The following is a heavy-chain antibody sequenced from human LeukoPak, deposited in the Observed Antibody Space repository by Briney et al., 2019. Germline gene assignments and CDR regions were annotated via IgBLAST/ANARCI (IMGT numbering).Heavy chain of an antibody. J-gene: IGHJ5*02. V-gene: IGHV4-34*01. CDR2: INHSGST. CDR3: ARGRGGFNWFDP. Sequence: SETLSLTCAVYGGSFSGYYWSWIRQPPGKGLEWIGEINHSGSTNYNPSLKSRVTISVDTSKNQFSLKLSSVIAADTAVYYCARGRGGFNWFDPWGQGTLVTVSS. CDR1: GGSFSGYY. D-gene: IGHD3-16*01.